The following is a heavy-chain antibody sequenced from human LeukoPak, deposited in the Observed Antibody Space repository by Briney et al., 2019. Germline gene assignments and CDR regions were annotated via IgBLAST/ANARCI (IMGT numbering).Heavy chain of an antibody. CDR2: INSDGSST. Sequence: GGSLRLSCAASGFTFSSYWIHWVRQAPGKGLVWVSRINSDGSSTSYADSVKGRFTISRDNAKNTLYLQMNSLRADDTAVYYCARALAVAGTGGFDPWGQGTLVTVSS. V-gene: IGHV3-74*01. CDR1: GFTFSSYW. CDR3: ARALAVAGTGGFDP. D-gene: IGHD6-19*01. J-gene: IGHJ5*02.